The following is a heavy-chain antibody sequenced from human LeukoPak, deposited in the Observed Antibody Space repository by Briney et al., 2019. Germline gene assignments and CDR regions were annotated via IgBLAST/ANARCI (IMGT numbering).Heavy chain of an antibody. CDR3: ARGEMATIKTGFDY. Sequence: SVKVSCKASGGTFSSYAISWVRQAPGQGLEWMGGIIPIFGTANYAQKFQGRVTITTDESTSTAYMEPSSLRSEDTAVYYCARGEMATIKTGFDYWGQGTLVTVSS. D-gene: IGHD5-24*01. CDR2: IIPIFGTA. V-gene: IGHV1-69*05. J-gene: IGHJ4*02. CDR1: GGTFSSYA.